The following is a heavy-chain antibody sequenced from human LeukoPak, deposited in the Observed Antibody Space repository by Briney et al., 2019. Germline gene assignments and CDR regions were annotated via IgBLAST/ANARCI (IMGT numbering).Heavy chain of an antibody. Sequence: PGGSLRLSCTASGFTFGDYAMSWVRQAPGKGLEWVGFIRSKAYGGTTEYAASVKGRFTISGDDSKSIAYLQMNSLKTEDTAVYYCTGSIMITFGGDNWFDPWGQGTLVTVSS. CDR1: GFTFGDYA. J-gene: IGHJ5*02. V-gene: IGHV3-49*04. CDR3: TGSIMITFGGDNWFDP. CDR2: IRSKAYGGTT. D-gene: IGHD3-16*01.